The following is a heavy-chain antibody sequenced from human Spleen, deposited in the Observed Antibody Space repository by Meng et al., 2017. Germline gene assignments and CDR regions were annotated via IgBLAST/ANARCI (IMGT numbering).Heavy chain of an antibody. CDR1: GYTFTGYY. D-gene: IGHD5-24*01. V-gene: IGHV1-2*06. CDR2: INPNSGGT. Sequence: ASVKVSCKASGYTFTGYYMHWVRQAPGQGLEWMGRINPNSGGTNYAQKFQGRVTMTRDTSISTAYMELTRLISDDTAVYYCARDQEMASIWFWGQGTLVTVSS. J-gene: IGHJ4*02. CDR3: ARDQEMASIWF.